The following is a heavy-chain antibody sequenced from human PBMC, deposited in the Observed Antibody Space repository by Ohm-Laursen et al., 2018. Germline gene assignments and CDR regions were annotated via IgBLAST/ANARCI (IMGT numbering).Heavy chain of an antibody. V-gene: IGHV3-33*01. J-gene: IGHJ4*02. CDR3: ARPYFSSGWPVEYYFDY. Sequence: SLRLSCSASGFTFSSYGMHWVRQAPGKGLEWVAVIWYDGSNKYYADSVKGRFTISRDNSKNTLYLQMNSLRAEDTAVYYCARPYFSSGWPVEYYFDYWGQGTLVTVSS. D-gene: IGHD6-19*01. CDR2: IWYDGSNK. CDR1: GFTFSSYG.